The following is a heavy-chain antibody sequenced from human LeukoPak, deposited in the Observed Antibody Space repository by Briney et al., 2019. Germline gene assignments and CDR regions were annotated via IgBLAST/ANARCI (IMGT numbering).Heavy chain of an antibody. CDR1: GFIFTSYA. CDR3: ARDDCGGGSCYSFQGY. D-gene: IGHD2-15*01. Sequence: GGSLRLSCAASGFIFTSYAMNWVRQAPGKGLEWVAVISFDGSDKYYADSVKGRFTISRDNSKNTLYLQMNSLRAEDTAVYYCARDDCGGGSCYSFQGYWGQGTLVTVSS. CDR2: ISFDGSDK. J-gene: IGHJ4*02. V-gene: IGHV3-30-3*01.